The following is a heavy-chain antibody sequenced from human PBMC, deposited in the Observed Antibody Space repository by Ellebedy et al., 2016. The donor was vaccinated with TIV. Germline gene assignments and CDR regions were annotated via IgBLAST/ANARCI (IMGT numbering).Heavy chain of an antibody. D-gene: IGHD3-10*01. V-gene: IGHV1-18*01. CDR3: ARDLMLRGVSLYYFDY. Sequence: ASVKVSCXASGYTFTSYGISWVRQAPGQGLEWMGWISAYNGNTNYAQKLQGRVTMTTDTSTSTAYMELRSLRSDDTAVYYCARDLMLRGVSLYYFDYWGQGTLVTVSS. CDR1: GYTFTSYG. CDR2: ISAYNGNT. J-gene: IGHJ4*02.